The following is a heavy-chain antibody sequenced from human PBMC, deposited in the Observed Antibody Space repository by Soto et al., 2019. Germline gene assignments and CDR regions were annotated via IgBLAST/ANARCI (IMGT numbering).Heavy chain of an antibody. J-gene: IGHJ5*02. CDR2: ISSSSSTI. D-gene: IGHD2-15*01. Sequence: PGGSLRISSAASGFTFSSYRMNWVRQAPGKGLKRVSYISSSSSTIYYADSVKGRFTISRDNAKNSLYLQMNNLRDEDTDVYFFARELAALNLFDLWGQGTLVTVSS. V-gene: IGHV3-48*02. CDR3: ARELAALNLFDL. CDR1: GFTFSSYR.